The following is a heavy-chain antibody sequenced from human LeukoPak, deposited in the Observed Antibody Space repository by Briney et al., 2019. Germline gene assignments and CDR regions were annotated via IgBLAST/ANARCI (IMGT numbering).Heavy chain of an antibody. CDR3: ARAPRGGYCSSTSCLEGPWNGMDV. V-gene: IGHV1-69*04. Sequence: SVKVSCKASGGTFSSYAISWVRQAPGRGLEWMGRIIPILGIANYAQKFQGRVTITADKSTSTAYMELSSLRSEDTAVYYCARAPRGGYCSSTSCLEGPWNGMDVWGQGTTVTVSS. D-gene: IGHD2-2*01. CDR1: GGTFSSYA. J-gene: IGHJ6*02. CDR2: IIPILGIA.